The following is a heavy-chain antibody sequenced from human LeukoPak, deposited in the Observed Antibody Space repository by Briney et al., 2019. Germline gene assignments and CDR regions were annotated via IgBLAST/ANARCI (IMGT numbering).Heavy chain of an antibody. Sequence: GSVQVSCQSSVYTFTCYGIRWVGQPGGRGLDGVGCIYAYNGNTNYAQKRQGRVTMTTDTSTSTAYMELRSLRSDDTAVYYCARDEGGIAASGPYYFDYWGQGTLVTVSS. CDR3: ARDEGGIAASGPYYFDY. J-gene: IGHJ4*02. D-gene: IGHD6-13*01. CDR1: VYTFTCYG. V-gene: IGHV1-18*01. CDR2: IYAYNGNT.